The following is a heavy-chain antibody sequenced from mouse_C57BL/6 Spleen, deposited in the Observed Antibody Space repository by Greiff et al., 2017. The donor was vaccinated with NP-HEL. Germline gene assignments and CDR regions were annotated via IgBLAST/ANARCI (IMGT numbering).Heavy chain of an antibody. Sequence: VQLQQSGPELVKPGASVKISCKASGYTFTDYYMNWVKQSHGKSLEWIGDINPNNGGTSYNQKFKGKTTLTVDKSSSTAYMELRSLTSEDSAVYYCARVPYGYLFDYWGQGTTLTVSS. J-gene: IGHJ2*01. CDR3: ARVPYGYLFDY. CDR2: INPNNGGT. D-gene: IGHD2-2*01. V-gene: IGHV1-26*01. CDR1: GYTFTDYY.